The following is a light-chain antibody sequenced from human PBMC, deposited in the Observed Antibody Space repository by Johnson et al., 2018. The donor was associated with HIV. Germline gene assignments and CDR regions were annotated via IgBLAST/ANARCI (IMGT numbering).Light chain of an antibody. J-gene: IGLJ1*01. CDR3: GTWDSSLSAYYV. Sequence: QSVLTQPPSVSAALGQKVTISCSGSSSNIGNNYVSWYQQLPGTAPKLLIYENNKRPSGIPDRFSGSKSGTSATLGITGLQTGDEADYYCGTWDSSLSAYYVFGTGTKVTVL. V-gene: IGLV1-51*02. CDR2: ENN. CDR1: SSNIGNNY.